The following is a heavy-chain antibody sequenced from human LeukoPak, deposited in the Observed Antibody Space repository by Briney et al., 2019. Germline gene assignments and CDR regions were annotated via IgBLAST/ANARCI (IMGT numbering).Heavy chain of an antibody. CDR3: ARAAYSSTWYSRYFDL. J-gene: IGHJ2*01. D-gene: IGHD6-13*01. CDR1: GFTFSSYS. V-gene: IGHV3-21*01. CDR2: ISSSSSYI. Sequence: KPGGSLRLSCAASGFTFSSYSMNWVRQAPGKGLEWVSSISSSSSYIYYADSVKGRFTISRDNAKNSLYLQMHSLRAGDTAVYYCARAAYSSTWYSRYFDLWGRGTLVTVSS.